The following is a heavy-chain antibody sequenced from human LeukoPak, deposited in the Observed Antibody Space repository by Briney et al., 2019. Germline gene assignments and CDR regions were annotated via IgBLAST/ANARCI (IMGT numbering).Heavy chain of an antibody. J-gene: IGHJ4*02. CDR2: ISSSGSTI. CDR3: AKGGASVTRYVDY. CDR1: GFTFSSYS. V-gene: IGHV3-48*01. D-gene: IGHD4-17*01. Sequence: PGGSLRLSCAASGFTFSSYSMNWVRQAPGKGLEWVSYISSSGSTIYYADSVKGRFTISRDNSQNTLYLQMNSLRPEDTAVYYCAKGGASVTRYVDYWGQGTLVTVSS.